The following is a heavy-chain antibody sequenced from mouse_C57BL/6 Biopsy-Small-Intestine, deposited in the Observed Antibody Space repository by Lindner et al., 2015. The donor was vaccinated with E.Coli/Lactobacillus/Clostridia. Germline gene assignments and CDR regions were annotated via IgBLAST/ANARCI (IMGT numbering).Heavy chain of an antibody. V-gene: IGHV1-66*01. CDR1: GYSFTSYY. CDR3: ARGSIYDGYYWYFDV. Sequence: VQLQESGPELVKPGASVKISCKASGYSFTSYYIHWVKQRPGQGLEWIGWIYPGSGNTKYNEKFKGKATLTADTSSSTAYMQFSSLTSEDSAVYYCARGSIYDGYYWYFDVWGTGTTVTVSS. CDR2: IYPGSGNT. D-gene: IGHD2-3*01. J-gene: IGHJ1*03.